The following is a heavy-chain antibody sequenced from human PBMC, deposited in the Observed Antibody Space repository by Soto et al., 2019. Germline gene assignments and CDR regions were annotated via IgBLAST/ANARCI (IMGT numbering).Heavy chain of an antibody. V-gene: IGHV2-5*02. J-gene: IGHJ4*02. CDR3: AHMNVYEPYFAY. D-gene: IGHD5-12*01. Sequence: QITLKESGPPLVKPTQTVTLTCTFSGFSLSTAVGVGWIRQPPGKALEWLVVIYRDDDNRYSPSLKSKLPITKDTSQNQVVPTKTTMAPVDTATYCCAHMNVYEPYFAYWGRGPLVTASS. CDR1: GFSLSTAVG. CDR2: IYRDDDN.